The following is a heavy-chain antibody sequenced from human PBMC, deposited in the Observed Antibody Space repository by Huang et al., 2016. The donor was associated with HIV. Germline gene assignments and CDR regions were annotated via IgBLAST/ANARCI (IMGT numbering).Heavy chain of an antibody. Sequence: QVQLVQSGAEMKKSGSSVKVSCKASGGTVSSFSFTWVRQAPGHGLEWMGGLIPVHDTTVLAQKFRGRVTLTADESTNTAFMELSGLTSQDTAVYYCARGVGNSNRGFDIWGQGTLVTVS. CDR1: GGTVSSFS. J-gene: IGHJ4*02. CDR2: LIPVHDTT. D-gene: IGHD5-18*01. CDR3: ARGVGNSNRGFDI. V-gene: IGHV1-69*13.